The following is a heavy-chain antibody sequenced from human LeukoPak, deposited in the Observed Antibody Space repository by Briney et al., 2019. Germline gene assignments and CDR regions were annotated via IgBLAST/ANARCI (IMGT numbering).Heavy chain of an antibody. D-gene: IGHD3-3*01. Sequence: SETLSLTCAVSGYSISSGYYWGWIRQPPGKGLEWIGSIYRSGSTYYNPSLKSRVTISVDTSKNQFSLKLSSVTAADTAVYYCAIRYYDFWSGYSLGPFDPWGQGTLVTVSS. V-gene: IGHV4-38-2*01. CDR2: IYRSGST. CDR1: GYSISSGYY. CDR3: AIRYYDFWSGYSLGPFDP. J-gene: IGHJ5*02.